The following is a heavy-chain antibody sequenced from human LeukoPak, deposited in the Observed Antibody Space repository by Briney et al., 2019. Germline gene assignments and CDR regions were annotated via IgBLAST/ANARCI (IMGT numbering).Heavy chain of an antibody. Sequence: SETLSLTCTVSGGSISSYYWGWIRQPPGKGLEWIGSMYYSGSTYYNPSLKSRVTISVDKSKNQFSLNLNSVTAADTAVYYCATWESLRGSGTYTLYFQHWGQGTLVTVSS. J-gene: IGHJ1*01. D-gene: IGHD3-10*01. CDR2: MYYSGST. CDR3: ATWESLRGSGTYTLYFQH. V-gene: IGHV4-39*07. CDR1: GGSISSYY.